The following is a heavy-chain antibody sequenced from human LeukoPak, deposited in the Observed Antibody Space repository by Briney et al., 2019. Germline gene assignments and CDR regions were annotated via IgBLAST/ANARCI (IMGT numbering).Heavy chain of an antibody. V-gene: IGHV4-34*01. CDR1: GGSFSGYY. CDR2: INHSGST. CDR3: ARPHHRYCSSTSCYLYYFDY. D-gene: IGHD2-2*01. Sequence: PSETLSLTCAVYGGSFSGYYWSWIRQPPGKGLEWIGEINHSGSTNYSPSLKSRVTISVDTSKNQFSLKLSSVTAADTAVYYCARPHHRYCSSTSCYLYYFDYWGQGTLVTVTS. J-gene: IGHJ4*02.